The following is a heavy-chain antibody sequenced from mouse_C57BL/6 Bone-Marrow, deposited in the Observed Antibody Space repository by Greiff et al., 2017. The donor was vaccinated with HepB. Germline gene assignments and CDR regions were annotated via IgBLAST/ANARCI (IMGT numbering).Heavy chain of an antibody. CDR2: IDPENGDT. V-gene: IGHV14-4*01. J-gene: IGHJ3*01. CDR3: TTSSRAWFAY. D-gene: IGHD1-1*01. Sequence: VHVKQSGAELVRPGASVKLSCTASGFNIKDDYMHWVKQRPEQGLEWIGWIDPENGDTEYASKFQGKATITADTSSNTAYLQLSSLTSEDTAVYYCTTSSRAWFAYWGQGTLVTVSA. CDR1: GFNIKDDY.